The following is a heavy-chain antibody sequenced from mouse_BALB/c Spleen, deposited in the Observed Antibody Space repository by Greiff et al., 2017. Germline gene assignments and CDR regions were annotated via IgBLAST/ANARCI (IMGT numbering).Heavy chain of an antibody. D-gene: IGHD2-4*01. V-gene: IGHV2-6-4*01. CDR2: IWGGGST. CDR1: GFSLSRYS. J-gene: IGHJ3*01. CDR3: ARENDYDAGAWFAY. Sequence: VKLVESGPGLVAPSQSLSITCTVSGFSLSRYSVHWVRQPPGKGLEWLGMIWGGGSTDYNSALKSRLSISKDNSKSQVFLKMNSLQTDDTAMYYCARENDYDAGAWFAYWGQGTLVTVSA.